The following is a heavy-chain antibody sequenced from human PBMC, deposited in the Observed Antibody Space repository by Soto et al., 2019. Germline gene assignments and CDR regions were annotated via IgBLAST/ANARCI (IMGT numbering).Heavy chain of an antibody. CDR1: GFTFSSYG. CDR2: ISYDGSNK. J-gene: IGHJ3*02. CDR3: AKPLSGYSSGWGAFDI. V-gene: IGHV3-30*18. D-gene: IGHD6-19*01. Sequence: GGSLRLSCAASGFTFSSYGMHWVRQAPGKGLEWVAVISYDGSNKYYADSVKGRFTISRDNSKNTLYLQMNSLRAEDTAVYYCAKPLSGYSSGWGAFDIWGQGTMVT.